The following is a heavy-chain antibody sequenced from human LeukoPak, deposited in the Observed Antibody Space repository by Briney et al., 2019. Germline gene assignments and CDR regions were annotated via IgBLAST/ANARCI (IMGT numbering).Heavy chain of an antibody. V-gene: IGHV3-21*01. D-gene: IGHD1-26*01. CDR1: GFTFSSYS. J-gene: IGHJ4*02. Sequence: GGSLRLSCAASGFTFSSYSMNWVRQAPGKGLEWVSSISSSSSYIYYADSVKGRFTISRGNAKNSLYLQMNSLRAGDTAVYYCARDRSGSYGYWGQGTLVTVSS. CDR3: ARDRSGSYGY. CDR2: ISSSSSYI.